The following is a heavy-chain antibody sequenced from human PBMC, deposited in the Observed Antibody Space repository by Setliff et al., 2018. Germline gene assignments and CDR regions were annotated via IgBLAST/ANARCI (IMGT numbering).Heavy chain of an antibody. CDR3: ARDPILDYGSGLMVTAIQGYMDV. CDR1: GFTFNSYA. D-gene: IGHD2-21*02. Sequence: HPGGSLRLSCAASGFTFNSYAMHWVRQAPGKGLEWVAVISYDGSNKYYADSVKGRFTISRDNSKNTLFLQMNSLRPEDTAVYYCARDPILDYGSGLMVTAIQGYMDVWGKGTTVTVSS. V-gene: IGHV3-30*01. CDR2: ISYDGSNK. J-gene: IGHJ6*03.